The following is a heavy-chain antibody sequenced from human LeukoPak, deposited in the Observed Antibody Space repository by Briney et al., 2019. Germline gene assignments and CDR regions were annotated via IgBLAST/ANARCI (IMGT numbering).Heavy chain of an antibody. V-gene: IGHV3-23*01. Sequence: GGSLRLSCAASGFSFNNYAMSWVRQAPGKGLEWVSAISTTGGSTYYADSVKGRFTVSRDNSKNTLSLQMDSLRVEDTAPYYCAKDWTTVVTPKGYYFDSWGQGTLVTVSS. D-gene: IGHD4-23*01. CDR3: AKDWTTVVTPKGYYFDS. CDR2: ISTTGGST. J-gene: IGHJ4*02. CDR1: GFSFNNYA.